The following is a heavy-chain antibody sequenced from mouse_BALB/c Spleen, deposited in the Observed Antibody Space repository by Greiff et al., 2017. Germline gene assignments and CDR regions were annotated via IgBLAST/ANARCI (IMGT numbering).Heavy chain of an antibody. J-gene: IGHJ1*01. V-gene: IGHV1-82*01. CDR2: IYPGDGDT. CDR1: GYAFSSSW. D-gene: IGHD1-2*01. CDR3: ARRPDYYGQNWYFDV. Sequence: QVQLQQSGPELVKPGASVKISCKASGYAFSSSWMNWVKQRPGQGLEWIGRIYPGDGDTNYNGKFKGKATLTADKSSSTAYMQLSSLTSVDSAVYFCARRPDYYGQNWYFDVWGAGTTVTVAS.